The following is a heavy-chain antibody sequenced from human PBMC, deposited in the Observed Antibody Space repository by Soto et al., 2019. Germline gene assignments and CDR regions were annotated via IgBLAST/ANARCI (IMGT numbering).Heavy chain of an antibody. CDR1: GFIISDYA. D-gene: IGHD6-19*01. CDR2: IGGGGSDT. J-gene: IGHJ5*01. CDR3: AKDAVPFNGQWDWFDS. V-gene: IGHV3-23*01. Sequence: GGSLILSCAASGFIISDYAMTWVRQAPGKGLEWVSGIGGGGSDTYYVDSVKGRFTISRDNSKNTLYLQMNSLRAEDTALYYCAKDAVPFNGQWDWFDSWGQGTLVTVSS.